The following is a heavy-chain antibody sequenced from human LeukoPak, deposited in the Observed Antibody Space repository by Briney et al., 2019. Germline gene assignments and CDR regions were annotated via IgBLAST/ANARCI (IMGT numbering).Heavy chain of an antibody. CDR3: ARDLSRGLFDY. J-gene: IGHJ4*02. CDR1: GFTFSSYA. V-gene: IGHV3-21*01. Sequence: GGSLRLSCAASGFTFSSYAMSWVRQAPGKGLEWVSSISSSSSYIYYADSVKGRFTISRDNAKNSLYLQMNSLRAEDTAVYSCARDLSRGLFDYWGQGTLVTVSS. CDR2: ISSSSSYI. D-gene: IGHD2-15*01.